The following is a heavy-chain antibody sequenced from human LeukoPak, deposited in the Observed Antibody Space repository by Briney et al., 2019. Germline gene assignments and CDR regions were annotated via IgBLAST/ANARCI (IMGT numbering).Heavy chain of an antibody. D-gene: IGHD3-22*01. CDR1: GFTFSSYA. CDR2: INTSGGST. V-gene: IGHV3-23*01. J-gene: IGHJ4*02. Sequence: PGGSLRLSCAASGFTFSSYAMSWVRQAPGKGLEWVSGINTSGGSTAYADSVKGRFTISRDSPRNTLYMQMNSLRAEDTALYYCAIMHPYYDGNGYWVQWGQGTLVTVSS. CDR3: AIMHPYYDGNGYWVQ.